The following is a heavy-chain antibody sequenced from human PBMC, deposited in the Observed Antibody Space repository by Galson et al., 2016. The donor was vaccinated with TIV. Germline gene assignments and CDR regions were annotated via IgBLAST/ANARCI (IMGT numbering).Heavy chain of an antibody. D-gene: IGHD6-19*01. CDR1: GGAFSSDA. CDR2: IIPIFGSA. Sequence: SVKVSCKASGGAFSSDAISWVRQAPGQGLEWMGGIIPIFGSANYAQKFQGRVTITADESTTTAYMELSSLRVEDTAVYYCARGGPGCRSSSGYGALDPWGQGTLVTGSS. CDR3: ARGGPGCRSSSGYGALDP. V-gene: IGHV1-69*13. J-gene: IGHJ5*02.